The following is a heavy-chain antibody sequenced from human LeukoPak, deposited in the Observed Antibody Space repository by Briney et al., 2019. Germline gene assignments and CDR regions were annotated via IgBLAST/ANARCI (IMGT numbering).Heavy chain of an antibody. V-gene: IGHV4-39*07. Sequence: SETLSLTCTVSGGSISSSSYYWGWIRQPPGKGLEWIGSIYYSGSTYYNPSPKSRVTISVDTSKNQFSLKLSSVTAADTAVYYCARRRGGSPVDYWGQGTLVTVSS. CDR3: ARRRGGSPVDY. D-gene: IGHD1-26*01. CDR2: IYYSGST. CDR1: GGSISSSSYY. J-gene: IGHJ4*02.